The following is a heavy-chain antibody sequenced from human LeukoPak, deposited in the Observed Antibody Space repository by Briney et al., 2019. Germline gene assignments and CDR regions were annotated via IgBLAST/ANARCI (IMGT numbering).Heavy chain of an antibody. J-gene: IGHJ6*03. Sequence: ASVKVSCKASGYTFTSYGISWVRQAPGQGLEWMGWISAYNGNTNYAQKLQGRVTMTTDTSTSTAYMELRSLRSDDTAVYYCAKTYYYGSGSYSPNYYYYYMDVWGKGTTVTVSS. D-gene: IGHD3-10*01. CDR2: ISAYNGNT. CDR3: AKTYYYGSGSYSPNYYYYYMDV. CDR1: GYTFTSYG. V-gene: IGHV1-18*01.